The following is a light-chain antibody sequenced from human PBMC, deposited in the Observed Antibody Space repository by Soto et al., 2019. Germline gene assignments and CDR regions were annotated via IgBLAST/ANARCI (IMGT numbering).Light chain of an antibody. J-gene: IGLJ2*01. CDR3: CSYAGSSTYV. CDR1: SSNVGSYIL. Sequence: QSALTQPASVSGSPGQSITISCTGTSSNVGSYILVSWYQQHPGKAPKLMIYEASKRPSGVSNRFSGSKSGNTASLTISGLQAEHEADYYCCSYAGSSTYVFGGGTKVTVL. CDR2: EAS. V-gene: IGLV2-23*01.